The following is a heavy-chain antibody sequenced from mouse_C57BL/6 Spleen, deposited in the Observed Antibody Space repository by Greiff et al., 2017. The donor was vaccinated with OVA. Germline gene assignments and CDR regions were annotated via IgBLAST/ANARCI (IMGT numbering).Heavy chain of an antibody. CDR1: GYSITSGYY. Sequence: EVKLMESGPGLVKPSQSLSLTCSVTGYSITSGYYWNWIRQFPGNKLEWMGYISYDGSNNYNPSLKNRISITRDTSKNQFFLKLNSVTTEDTATYYCAREDDYDGYFDYWGQGTTLTVSS. V-gene: IGHV3-6*01. D-gene: IGHD2-4*01. CDR3: AREDDYDGYFDY. CDR2: ISYDGSN. J-gene: IGHJ2*01.